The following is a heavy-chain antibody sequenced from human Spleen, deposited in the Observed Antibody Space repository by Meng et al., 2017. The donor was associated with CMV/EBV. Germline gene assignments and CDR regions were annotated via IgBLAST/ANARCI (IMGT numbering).Heavy chain of an antibody. J-gene: IGHJ4*02. D-gene: IGHD2-8*01. Sequence: LSSTDSGITVSSYSMHWVGEAPGKGLEWVAVISNDGSNKYYADSVKDRFTISRDNSKNTLYLQMNSLRAEDTAVYYCAVRGVPLDYWGQGTLVTVSS. CDR1: GITVSSYS. CDR2: ISNDGSNK. CDR3: AVRGVPLDY. V-gene: IGHV3-30*03.